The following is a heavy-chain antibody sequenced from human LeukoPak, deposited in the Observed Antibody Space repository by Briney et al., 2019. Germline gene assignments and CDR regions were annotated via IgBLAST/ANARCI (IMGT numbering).Heavy chain of an antibody. J-gene: IGHJ5*02. CDR3: AILGGYPNWFDP. Sequence: PSETLSLTCAVYGGSFSDYYWGWIRQPPGKGLEWIGSIYYSGSTYYNPSLKSRVTISVDTSKNQFSLKLSSVTAADTAVYYCAILGGYPNWFDPWGQGTLVTVSS. V-gene: IGHV4-34*01. D-gene: IGHD6-13*01. CDR2: IYYSGST. CDR1: GGSFSDYY.